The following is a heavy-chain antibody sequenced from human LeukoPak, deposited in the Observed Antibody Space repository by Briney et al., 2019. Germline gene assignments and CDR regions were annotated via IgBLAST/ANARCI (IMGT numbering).Heavy chain of an antibody. D-gene: IGHD2-2*01. Sequence: SETLSLTCTVSGGSISSYYWSWIRQPAGKGLEWIGRIYTSGSTNYNPSLKSRVTMSVDTSKNQFSLKLSSVTAADTAVYYCARDRLYRSGTTCYYYYYYMDVWGKGTTVTVSS. CDR1: GGSISSYY. CDR2: IYTSGST. V-gene: IGHV4-4*07. J-gene: IGHJ6*03. CDR3: ARDRLYRSGTTCYYYYYYMDV.